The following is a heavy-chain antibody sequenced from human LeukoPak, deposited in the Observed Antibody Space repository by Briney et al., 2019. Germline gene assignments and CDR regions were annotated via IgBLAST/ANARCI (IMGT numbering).Heavy chain of an antibody. D-gene: IGHD1-14*01. Sequence: GGSLRLSCAASGFTFSSYAMSWVRQAPGKGLEWVSAISGSGGSTYYADSVKGRFTISRDNSKNTLYLQMNSLRAEDTAVYYCANWAAGTYSPHYYLDYWGQGTLVTVSS. CDR2: ISGSGGST. J-gene: IGHJ4*02. CDR1: GFTFSSYA. V-gene: IGHV3-23*01. CDR3: ANWAAGTYSPHYYLDY.